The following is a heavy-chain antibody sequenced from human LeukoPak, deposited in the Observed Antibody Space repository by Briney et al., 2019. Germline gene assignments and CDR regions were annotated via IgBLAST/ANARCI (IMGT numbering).Heavy chain of an antibody. J-gene: IGHJ5*02. CDR2: IIPIFGTA. Sequence: VASVNVSCKSSGGTFSSYAISWVRQAPGQGLEWMGGIIPIFGTANYAQKFQGRVTITADESTSTAYMELSSLRSEDTAVYYCARDLPPYYDILTGYNWFDPWGQGTLVTVSS. V-gene: IGHV1-69*13. CDR3: ARDLPPYYDILTGYNWFDP. CDR1: GGTFSSYA. D-gene: IGHD3-9*01.